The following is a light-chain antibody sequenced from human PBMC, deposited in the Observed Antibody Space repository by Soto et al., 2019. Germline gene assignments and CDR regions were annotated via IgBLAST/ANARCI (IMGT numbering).Light chain of an antibody. V-gene: IGKV4-1*01. CDR1: QNVLYNSNNKNY. CDR2: WAF. CDR3: QQYYSTPFT. J-gene: IGKJ2*01. Sequence: DIVMTPSPASLAVSLGERATINCKSSQNVLYNSNNKNYLGWYPQKPGQPPKLLIYWAFTRESGVPDRFSGSGSGTDFTLTITSLQADDVAVYYCQQYYSTPFTFGQGTKVDIK.